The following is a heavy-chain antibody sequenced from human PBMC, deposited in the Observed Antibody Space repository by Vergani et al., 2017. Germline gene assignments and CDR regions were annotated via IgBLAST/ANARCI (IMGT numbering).Heavy chain of an antibody. V-gene: IGHV4-59*01. CDR2: IYYSGST. CDR3: ARVFSPHQGYYYYGMDV. Sequence: QVQLQESGPGLVKPSGTLSLTCTVSGGSISSYYWSWIRQPPGKGLEWIGYIYYSGSTNYNPSLKSRVTISVDTSKNQFSLKLSSVTAADTAVYYCARVFSPHQGYYYYGMDVWGQGTTVTVSS. CDR1: GGSISSYY. J-gene: IGHJ6*02. D-gene: IGHD2/OR15-2a*01.